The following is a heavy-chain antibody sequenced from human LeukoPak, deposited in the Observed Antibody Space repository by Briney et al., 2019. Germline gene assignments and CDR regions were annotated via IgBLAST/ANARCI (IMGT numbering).Heavy chain of an antibody. D-gene: IGHD1-14*01. Sequence: SQTLSLTCAVSGGSISSGGYSWSWIRQPPGKGLEWIGYIYHSGSTYYNPSLKSRVTISVDRSKNQFSLKLSSVTAADSAVYYCARAYRTRLWFDPWGQGTLVTVSS. J-gene: IGHJ5*02. CDR2: IYHSGST. CDR3: ARAYRTRLWFDP. V-gene: IGHV4-30-2*01. CDR1: GGSISSGGYS.